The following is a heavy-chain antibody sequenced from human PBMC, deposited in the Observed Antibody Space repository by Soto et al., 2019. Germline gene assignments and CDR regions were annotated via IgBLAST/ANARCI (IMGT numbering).Heavy chain of an antibody. D-gene: IGHD5-18*01. CDR1: GYTFTDYH. J-gene: IGHJ2*01. Sequence: ASVKVSCKASGYTFTDYHIHWVRQAPGQGLEWMAWINPNNGATNSAKKFQGRVIMTGDTSIGTAYMSLSGLRSDDTAVYYCARSAKAMVLVYFDLWGRGTLVTVSS. CDR2: INPNNGAT. V-gene: IGHV1-2*02. CDR3: ARSAKAMVLVYFDL.